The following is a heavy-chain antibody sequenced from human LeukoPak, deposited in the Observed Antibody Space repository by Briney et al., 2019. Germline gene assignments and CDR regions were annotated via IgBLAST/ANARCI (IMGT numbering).Heavy chain of an antibody. CDR1: GGSISSSSYY. J-gene: IGHJ4*02. CDR3: ARDGQQLGVDY. Sequence: SETLSLTCTVSGGSISSSSYYWGWIRQPPGKGLEWIGSIYHSGSTYYNPSLKSRVTISVDTSKNQFSLKLSSVTAADTAVYYCARDGQQLGVDYWGQGTLVTVSS. D-gene: IGHD6-13*01. CDR2: IYHSGST. V-gene: IGHV4-39*07.